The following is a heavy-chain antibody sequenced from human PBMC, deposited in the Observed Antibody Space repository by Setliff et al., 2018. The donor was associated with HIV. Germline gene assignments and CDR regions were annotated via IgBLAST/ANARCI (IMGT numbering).Heavy chain of an antibody. J-gene: IGHJ6*03. CDR2: INGNGQTT. CDR1: GFTFSSFS. V-gene: IGHV3-64D*08. Sequence: HPGGSLRLSCSSYGFTFSSFSMHWVRQAPGKGLQYVAGINGNGQTTYYGDSVKGRFTISRDNSKNTLYLQMSSLRTEDTAIYYCVNKGLTTDYYYYYMDVWGKGTTVTVSS. CDR3: VNKGLTTDYYYYYMDV.